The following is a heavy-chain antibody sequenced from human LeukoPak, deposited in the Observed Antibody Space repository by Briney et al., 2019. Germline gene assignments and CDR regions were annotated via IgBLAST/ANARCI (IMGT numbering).Heavy chain of an antibody. CDR2: IYYSGSI. Sequence: SETLSLTCTVSGGSISTYYWSWIRQSPGKGLEWIGHIYYSGSIKYNPSLKSRVTISLDTSKNQFSLKLTSVFAADTAVYYCARGPYSGYTLRPLDYWGQGTLVTVSS. J-gene: IGHJ4*02. D-gene: IGHD5-12*01. CDR1: GGSISTYY. CDR3: ARGPYSGYTLRPLDY. V-gene: IGHV4-59*01.